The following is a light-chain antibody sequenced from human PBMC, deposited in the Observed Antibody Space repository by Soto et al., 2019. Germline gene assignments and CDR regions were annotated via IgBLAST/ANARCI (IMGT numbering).Light chain of an antibody. Sequence: DIQMTQSPSTLSASVGDRVTITCRASQSISSWLAWYQQKPGKAPKLLIYDSSSLGSGGPSRFSGSGSGTEFTLTISSLQPDDVATYYCQQYNSYSMYTFGQGTKLEIK. V-gene: IGKV1-5*01. CDR3: QQYNSYSMYT. CDR1: QSISSW. J-gene: IGKJ2*01. CDR2: DSS.